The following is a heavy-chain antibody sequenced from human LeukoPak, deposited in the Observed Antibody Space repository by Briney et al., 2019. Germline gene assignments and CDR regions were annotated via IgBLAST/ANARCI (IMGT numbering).Heavy chain of an antibody. J-gene: IGHJ4*02. Sequence: ETLSLTCTVSGGSISSYYWTWLRQPPGKGLEWIGYIYYSGSTNYNPSLKSPVTISVDTSKNQFSLKLSSLTAADTAVYYCARRRAVPGFYYFDYWGQGTLVTVSS. CDR2: IYYSGST. D-gene: IGHD6-19*01. CDR1: GGSISSYY. CDR3: ARRRAVPGFYYFDY. V-gene: IGHV4-59*08.